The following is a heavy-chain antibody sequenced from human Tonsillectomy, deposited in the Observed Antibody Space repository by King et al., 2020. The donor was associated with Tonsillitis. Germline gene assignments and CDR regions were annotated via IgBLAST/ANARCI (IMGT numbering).Heavy chain of an antibody. V-gene: IGHV3-15*01. Sequence: QLVQTGGGLVKPGGSLRLSCAASGFTFSNAWMSWVRQAPGKGLEWVGRIKRKTDGGTIDYAAPVKGRFTISRDDSKNTLYLQMNTLKNEDTAMYYCTGYMTTEFDSWGQGTLVTVSS. J-gene: IGHJ4*02. CDR2: IKRKTDGGTI. CDR3: TGYMTTEFDS. CDR1: GFTFSNAW. D-gene: IGHD4-11*01.